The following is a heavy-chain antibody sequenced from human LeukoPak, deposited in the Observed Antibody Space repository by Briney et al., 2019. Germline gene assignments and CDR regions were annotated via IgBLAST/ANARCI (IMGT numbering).Heavy chain of an antibody. CDR3: SKATPPRDGSNPDY. CDR1: GFTFSSYA. J-gene: IGHJ4*02. Sequence: GGSLRLSRAASGFTFSSYAMHWVRQAPGKGLEWVAVISYDGRNKYYADSVKGRFTISRDNSKNTLYLQMNSLRAEDTALYYCSKATPPRDGSNPDYWGQGTLVTVSS. V-gene: IGHV3-30*04. CDR2: ISYDGRNK. D-gene: IGHD4-4*01.